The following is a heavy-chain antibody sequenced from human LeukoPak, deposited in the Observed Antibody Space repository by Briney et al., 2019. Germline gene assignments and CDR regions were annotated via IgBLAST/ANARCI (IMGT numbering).Heavy chain of an antibody. CDR1: GYTFTGYY. J-gene: IGHJ4*02. CDR2: INPDSGGT. D-gene: IGHD1-26*01. Sequence: ASVKVSCKASGYTFTGYYIHWVRQAPGQGLEWMGWINPDSGGTNSAQMFQDRVTMTRDTSISTAYMELSRLRSDDTAVYYCARELFYTSGSKSNRVDYWGQGTLVTVSS. CDR3: ARELFYTSGSKSNRVDY. V-gene: IGHV1-2*02.